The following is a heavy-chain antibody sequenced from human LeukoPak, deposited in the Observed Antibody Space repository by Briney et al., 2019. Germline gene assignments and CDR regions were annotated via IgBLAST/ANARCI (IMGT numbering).Heavy chain of an antibody. V-gene: IGHV4-4*07. CDR3: ASQTTKRGMVRGVTFDY. D-gene: IGHD3-10*01. CDR1: GGSISSYY. Sequence: KPSETLSLTCTVSGGSISSYYWSWIRQPAGKGLEWIGRIYTSGSTNYNPSLKSRVTMSVDTSKNQFSLKPSSVTAADTAVYYCASQTTKRGMVRGVTFDYWGQGTLVTVSS. CDR2: IYTSGST. J-gene: IGHJ4*02.